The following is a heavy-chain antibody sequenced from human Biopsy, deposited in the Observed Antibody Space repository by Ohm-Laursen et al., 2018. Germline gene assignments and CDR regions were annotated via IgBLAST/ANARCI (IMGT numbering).Heavy chain of an antibody. V-gene: IGHV1-46*01. CDR2: INPTGGTT. CDR3: ARDQTRSSVFGPYYYGMDV. J-gene: IGHJ6*02. CDR1: GYSFTKYY. Sequence: VASVKVSCKASGYSFTKYYINWVRQAPGQGLEWMGIINPTGGTTSYAEKFQGRVTLTRDTSTRTVYLELNSLIYEDTALYYCARDQTRSSVFGPYYYGMDVWGQGTTVPFSS. D-gene: IGHD3/OR15-3a*01.